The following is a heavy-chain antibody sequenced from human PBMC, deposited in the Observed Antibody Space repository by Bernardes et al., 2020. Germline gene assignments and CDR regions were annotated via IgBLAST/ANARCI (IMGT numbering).Heavy chain of an antibody. CDR1: GFTFSDYY. CDR2: ISGGGDVI. CDR3: SRDPRPLDY. Sequence: VESLFLSCAASGFTFSDYYMTWIRQAPGKGLECVSYISGGGDVINYADSVKGRFTISRDNAKKLVYLQMNSLRAEDTAVYYCSRDPRPLDYWGQGTLVIVSS. J-gene: IGHJ4*02. V-gene: IGHV3-11*01.